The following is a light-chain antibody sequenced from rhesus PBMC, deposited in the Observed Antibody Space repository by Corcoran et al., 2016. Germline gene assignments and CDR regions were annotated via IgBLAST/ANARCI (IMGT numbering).Light chain of an antibody. V-gene: IGKV2-64*01. CDR2: QVS. Sequence: DVVMTQSPLSLPITPGQPTSISCRSSPSLVHSNGNTYLGWHNQKPGQPPRLLIYQVSNRYSGIPDRSSGSGAVTEFTLKIGRVEAGDVGVYDCGQGAHLPWTFGQGTKVEVK. J-gene: IGKJ1*01. CDR1: PSLVHSNGNTY. CDR3: GQGAHLPWT.